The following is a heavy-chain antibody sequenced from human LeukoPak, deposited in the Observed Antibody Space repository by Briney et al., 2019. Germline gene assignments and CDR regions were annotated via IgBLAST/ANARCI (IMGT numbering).Heavy chain of an antibody. CDR2: ISGSAITT. V-gene: IGHV3-23*01. CDR1: GFTFSNYA. D-gene: IGHD3-10*01. J-gene: IGHJ4*02. Sequence: GGSVRLSCTTSGFTFSNYAMSWVRQAPGKGLEWVSSISGSAITTYYADSVKGRFAISRDNSKNTLYLQMTSLRAEDTAVYYCAKDQRFGDLDDYRGQGTLVTVSS. CDR3: AKDQRFGDLDDY.